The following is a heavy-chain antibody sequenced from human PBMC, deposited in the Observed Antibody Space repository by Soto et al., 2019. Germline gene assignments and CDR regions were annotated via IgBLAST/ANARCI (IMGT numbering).Heavy chain of an antibody. V-gene: IGHV4-38-2*01. Sequence: TSETLSLTCAVSGYSISSGNYWAWIRQPPGRGLEWIGSLYHIGSTHYNTSLKSRVTISVDTSKNHFSLELSSVTAADTAIYYCRSSTSCYDESCVDVWGQGTMVTVSS. CDR2: LYHIGST. CDR3: RSSTSCYDESCVDV. CDR1: GYSISSGNY. D-gene: IGHD2-2*01. J-gene: IGHJ6*02.